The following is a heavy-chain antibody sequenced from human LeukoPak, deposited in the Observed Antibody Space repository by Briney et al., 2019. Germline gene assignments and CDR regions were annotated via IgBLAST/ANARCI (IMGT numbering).Heavy chain of an antibody. V-gene: IGHV5-51*01. CDR2: IYPGDSDT. Sequence: GESLKISCKGSGYSFTSYWIGWVRQMPGKGLEWMGIIYPGDSDTRYSPSFQGQVTISADKSISTAYLQWSSLKASDTAMYYCARQKEYCSGGSYWYPPFDYWGQGTLVTVSS. J-gene: IGHJ4*02. D-gene: IGHD2-15*01. CDR3: ARQKEYCSGGSYWYPPFDY. CDR1: GYSFTSYW.